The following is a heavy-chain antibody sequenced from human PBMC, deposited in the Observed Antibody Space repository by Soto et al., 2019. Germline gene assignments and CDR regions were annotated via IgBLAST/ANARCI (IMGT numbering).Heavy chain of an antibody. J-gene: IGHJ6*02. CDR3: ARDRYSYAPGGYYYYGMDV. CDR2: ISYDGSNK. D-gene: IGHD5-18*01. V-gene: IGHV3-30-3*01. Sequence: QVQLVESGGGVVQPGRSLRLSCAASGFTFSSYAMHWVRQAPGKGLEWVAVISYDGSNKYYADSVKGRFTISRDNSKNPLYLQMNSLRAEDTAVYYCARDRYSYAPGGYYYYGMDVWGQGTTVTVSS. CDR1: GFTFSSYA.